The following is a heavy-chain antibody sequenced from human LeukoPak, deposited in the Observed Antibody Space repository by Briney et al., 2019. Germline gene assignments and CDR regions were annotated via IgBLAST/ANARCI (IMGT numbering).Heavy chain of an antibody. CDR3: ARGVGYNYGYYFDY. Sequence: PSETLSLTCAVYSGSFSGYYWSWIRQPPGKGLEWIGEINHSGSTNYNPSLKSRVTISVDTSKNQFPLKLSSVTAADTAVYYCARGVGYNYGYYFDYWGQGTLVTVSS. CDR2: INHSGST. D-gene: IGHD5-18*01. CDR1: SGSFSGYY. J-gene: IGHJ4*02. V-gene: IGHV4-34*01.